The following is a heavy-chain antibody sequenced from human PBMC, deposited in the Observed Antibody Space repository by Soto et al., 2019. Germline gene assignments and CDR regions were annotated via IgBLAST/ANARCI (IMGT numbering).Heavy chain of an antibody. V-gene: IGHV3-33*01. Sequence: QVQLVESGGGVVQPGRSLRLSCVASGFSFNSYGMHWVRQAPGKGLEWVAVIWYDGSNKYYADSLKGRFTISRDNSKNTLYLQMNSLRAEDTAVYYCARDLWGGPAAFDYWGQGTLVTVSS. D-gene: IGHD2-2*01. CDR2: IWYDGSNK. CDR1: GFSFNSYG. CDR3: ARDLWGGPAAFDY. J-gene: IGHJ4*02.